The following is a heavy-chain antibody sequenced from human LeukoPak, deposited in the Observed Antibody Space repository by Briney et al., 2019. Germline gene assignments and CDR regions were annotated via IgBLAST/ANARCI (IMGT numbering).Heavy chain of an antibody. V-gene: IGHV3-23*01. J-gene: IGHJ4*02. Sequence: PGGSLRLSCAASGLDFRSNAMKWVRQAPGKGLEWVAAISGNGGTYYADSVKGRFTISRDTSKNTLYVQLNSLSAADTALYYCAILYGDHGSYWGQGTLVTASS. CDR2: ISGNGGT. CDR1: GLDFRSNA. CDR3: AILYGDHGSY. D-gene: IGHD4-17*01.